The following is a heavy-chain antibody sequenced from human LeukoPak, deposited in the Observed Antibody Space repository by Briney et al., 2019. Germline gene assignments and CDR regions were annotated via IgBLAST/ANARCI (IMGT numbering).Heavy chain of an antibody. Sequence: SETLSLTCTVSGGSISSSSYYWGWIRQPPGKGLEWIGSIYHSGSTYYNPSLKSRVTISIDRSKNQFSLKLSSVTAADTAVYYCAKEWDYMDVWGKGTTVTISS. CDR3: AKEWDYMDV. J-gene: IGHJ6*03. CDR2: IYHSGST. V-gene: IGHV4-39*07. CDR1: GGSISSSSYY.